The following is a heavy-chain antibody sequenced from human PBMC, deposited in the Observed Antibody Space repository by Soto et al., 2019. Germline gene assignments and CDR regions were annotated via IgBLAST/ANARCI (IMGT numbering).Heavy chain of an antibody. V-gene: IGHV3-30-3*01. Sequence: PGGSLRLSCAASGFTFSSYARHWVRQAPGKGLEWVAVISYDGSNKYYADSVKGRFTISRDNSKNTLYLQMNSLRAEDTAVYYCARDSYYDILTGYLTDYWGQGTLVTVSS. D-gene: IGHD3-9*01. CDR3: ARDSYYDILTGYLTDY. J-gene: IGHJ4*02. CDR2: ISYDGSNK. CDR1: GFTFSSYA.